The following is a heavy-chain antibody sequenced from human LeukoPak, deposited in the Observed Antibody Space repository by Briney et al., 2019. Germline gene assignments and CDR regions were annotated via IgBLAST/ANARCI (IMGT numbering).Heavy chain of an antibody. CDR3: ARGWDSSGQIPFFY. J-gene: IGHJ4*02. CDR1: GYTFTGYY. CDR2: IIPIFGKA. D-gene: IGHD3-22*01. V-gene: IGHV1-69*13. Sequence: EASVKVSCKASGYTFTGYYMHWVRQAPGQGLEWMGGIIPIFGKANYAQKFQGRVTITADESTSTAYMELSSLRSEDTAVYYCARGWDSSGQIPFFYWGQGTLVTVSS.